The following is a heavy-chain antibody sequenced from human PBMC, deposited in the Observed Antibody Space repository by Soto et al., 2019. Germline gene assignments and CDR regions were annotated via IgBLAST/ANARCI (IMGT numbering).Heavy chain of an antibody. CDR1: SASISSSSYT. CDR3: ARLHGYCISSSCHGHYSMDV. J-gene: IGHJ6*02. Sequence: SETLSLTCTVSSASISSSSYTWGWIRQPPGKGLEWIGSIYYSGITYYNPSLNSRVTVSVDTSKNQFSLKVTSVTAADTAVYYCARLHGYCISSSCHGHYSMDVWCQATTVTVFS. V-gene: IGHV4-39*01. CDR2: IYYSGIT. D-gene: IGHD2-2*01.